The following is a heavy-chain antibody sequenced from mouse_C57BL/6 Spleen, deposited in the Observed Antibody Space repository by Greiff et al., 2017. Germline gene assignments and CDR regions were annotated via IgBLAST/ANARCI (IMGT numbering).Heavy chain of an antibody. D-gene: IGHD2-2*01. CDR3: ARRRSTMFTTNYYAMDY. J-gene: IGHJ4*01. CDR1: GYTFTSYW. V-gene: IGHV1-61*01. CDR2: IYPSDSET. Sequence: VQLQQPGAELVRPGSSVKLSCKASGYTFTSYWMDWVKQRPGQGLEWIGNIYPSDSETHYNQKFKDKATLTVDKSSSTAYMQLSSLTSEDSAVYYCARRRSTMFTTNYYAMDYWGQGTSVTVSS.